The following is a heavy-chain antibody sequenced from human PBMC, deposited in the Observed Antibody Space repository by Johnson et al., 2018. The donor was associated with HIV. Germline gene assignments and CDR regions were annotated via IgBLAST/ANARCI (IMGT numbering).Heavy chain of an antibody. CDR1: GFPFRDSA. Sequence: VQLVESGGGVVQPVTSLTLSCAASGFPFRDSAMHWVRQAPGRGMEWLAVIIFAGVSTHHAESLRGRFTISRDNSKNTLYLQMNSLRAEDTAVYYCAKEFRLGYPPQSDAFDIWGQGTMVTVSS. V-gene: IGHV3-30-3*01. CDR2: IIFAGVST. CDR3: AKEFRLGYPPQSDAFDI. J-gene: IGHJ3*02. D-gene: IGHD3-9*01.